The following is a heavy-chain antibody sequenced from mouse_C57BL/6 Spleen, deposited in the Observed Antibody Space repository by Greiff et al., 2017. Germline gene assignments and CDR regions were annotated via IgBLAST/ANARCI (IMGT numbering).Heavy chain of an antibody. CDR1: GFTFSDYG. CDR2: ISSGSSTI. CDR3: ARKIYYGSSYGFDY. D-gene: IGHD1-1*01. Sequence: DVHLVESGGGLVKPGGSLKLSCAASGFTFSDYGMHWVRQAPEKGLEWVAYISSGSSTIYYADTVKGRFTISRDNAKNTLFLQMTSLRSEDTAMYYCARKIYYGSSYGFDYWGQGTTLTVSS. J-gene: IGHJ2*01. V-gene: IGHV5-17*01.